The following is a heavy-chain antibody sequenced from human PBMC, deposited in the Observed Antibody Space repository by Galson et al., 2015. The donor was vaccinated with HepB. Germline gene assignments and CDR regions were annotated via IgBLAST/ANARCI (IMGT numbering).Heavy chain of an antibody. J-gene: IGHJ4*02. V-gene: IGHV1-69*06. CDR2: IIPIFGTA. CDR3: ARGAAGATRLFDY. D-gene: IGHD1-26*01. CDR1: GGTFSSYA. Sequence: SVKVSCKASGGTFSSYAISWVRQAPGQGLEWMGGIIPIFGTANYAQKFQGRVTITADKSTSTAYMELSSLRSEDTAVYYCARGAAGATRLFDYWGQGTLVTVSS.